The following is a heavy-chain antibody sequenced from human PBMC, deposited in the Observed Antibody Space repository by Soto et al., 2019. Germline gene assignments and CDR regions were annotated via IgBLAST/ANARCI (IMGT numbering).Heavy chain of an antibody. V-gene: IGHV3-21*01. CDR3: ARNRAGGLNYYYYMDV. D-gene: IGHD1-26*01. CDR2: ISSSSSYI. CDR1: GFTFSSYS. J-gene: IGHJ6*03. Sequence: EVQLVESGGGLVKPGGSLRLSCVVSGFTFSSYSTNWVRQAPGKGLEWVSSISSSSSYIYYADSVKGRFTISRDNAKNSLYLQMNSLRAEDTAVYYCARNRAGGLNYYYYMDVWGKGTTVTVSS.